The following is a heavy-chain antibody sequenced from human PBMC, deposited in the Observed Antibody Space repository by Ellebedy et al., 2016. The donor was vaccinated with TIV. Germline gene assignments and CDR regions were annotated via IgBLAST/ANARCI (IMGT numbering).Heavy chain of an antibody. Sequence: SETLSLXXTVSGGSISRSTYYWGWLRQTPGKGLEWIGSMYHSGSTYYNPSLKSRVTISVDTSKNQMSLKVTSVTAADTAIYYCARMTSRGFSTPAYWGQGTLVTVSS. J-gene: IGHJ4*02. D-gene: IGHD5-12*01. CDR2: MYHSGST. CDR3: ARMTSRGFSTPAY. CDR1: GGSISRSTYY. V-gene: IGHV4-39*07.